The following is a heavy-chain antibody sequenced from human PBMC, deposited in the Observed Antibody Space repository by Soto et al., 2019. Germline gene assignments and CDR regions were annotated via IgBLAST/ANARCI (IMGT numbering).Heavy chain of an antibody. V-gene: IGHV3-23*01. Sequence: EAQLLESGGGLVQPGGSLRLSCAASGFNFSTYGMSWVRQSPGRGLEWVSALRADGSSRYYADSVKGRFTISRDNSKNTLYLQLTSLRAEDTAVYYCAKDWAGYCSGSSCFGYFDYWGQRTLVTVSS. CDR3: AKDWAGYCSGSSCFGYFDY. CDR2: LRADGSSR. D-gene: IGHD2-15*01. J-gene: IGHJ4*02. CDR1: GFNFSTYG.